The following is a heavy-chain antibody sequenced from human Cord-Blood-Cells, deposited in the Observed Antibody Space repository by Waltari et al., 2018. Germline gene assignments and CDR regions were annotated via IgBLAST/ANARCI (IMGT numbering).Heavy chain of an antibody. CDR3: ARIRRSSSWYKDDAFDI. CDR1: GFSLSNARMG. J-gene: IGHJ3*02. V-gene: IGHV2-26*01. CDR2: IFSNDEK. D-gene: IGHD6-13*01. Sequence: QVTLKESGPVLVKPTETLTLTCTVSGFSLSNARMGVSWIRQPPGKALEWLTHIFSNDEKSYSTSLKSRLTISKDTSKSQVVLTMTNMDPVDTATYYCARIRRSSSWYKDDAFDIWGQGTMVTVSS.